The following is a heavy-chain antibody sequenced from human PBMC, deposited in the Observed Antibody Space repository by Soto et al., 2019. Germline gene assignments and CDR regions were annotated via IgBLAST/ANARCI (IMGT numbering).Heavy chain of an antibody. CDR1: GGTFSSYA. CDR3: ARDREVTNVRYYYYGMYV. Sequence: QVQLVQSGAEVKKPGSSVKVSCKASGGTFSSYAISWVRQAPGQGLEWMGGIIPIFSTANYAQKFQGRVTITADESTSTAYMELSSLRSEDTAVYYCARDREVTNVRYYYYGMYVWGQGTTVTVSS. CDR2: IIPIFSTA. V-gene: IGHV1-69*12. J-gene: IGHJ6*02. D-gene: IGHD4-17*01.